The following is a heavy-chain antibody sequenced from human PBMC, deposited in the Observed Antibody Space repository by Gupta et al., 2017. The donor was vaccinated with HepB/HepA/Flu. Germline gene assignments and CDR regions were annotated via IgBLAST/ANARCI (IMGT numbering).Heavy chain of an antibody. Sequence: QVQLVQSGAEVKRPGSSVKVSCKASGDTFNNSALIWVRQAPGQGLEWMGGFIPMFRTATYARSFQGRLTIPADESSNIAYMELNNLASDDTAVYYCVRARSQGDGYTYDYWGQGTLVTVSS. CDR3: VRARSQGDGYTYDY. V-gene: IGHV1-69*01. J-gene: IGHJ4*02. CDR2: FIPMFRTA. CDR1: GDTFNNSA. D-gene: IGHD5-24*01.